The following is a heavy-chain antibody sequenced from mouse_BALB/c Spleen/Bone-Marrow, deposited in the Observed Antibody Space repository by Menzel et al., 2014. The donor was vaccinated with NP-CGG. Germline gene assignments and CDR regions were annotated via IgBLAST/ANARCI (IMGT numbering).Heavy chain of an antibody. CDR2: ISNGGNYT. Sequence: EVMLVESGGGLVKPGGSLKLSCAASGFTFSSYGVSWARQTPEKRLEWVATISNGGNYTYYPDSVKGRFTISRDNAKNTLYLQMSSLRSEDTAMYYCTRQRGDYAMDYWGQGTSVTVSS. J-gene: IGHJ4*01. V-gene: IGHV5-9-3*01. CDR1: GFTFSSYG. D-gene: IGHD1-1*02. CDR3: TRQRGDYAMDY.